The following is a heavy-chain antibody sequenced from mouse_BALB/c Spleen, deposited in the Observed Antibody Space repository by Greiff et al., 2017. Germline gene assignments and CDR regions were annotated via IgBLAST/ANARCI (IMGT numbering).Heavy chain of an antibody. CDR1: GYTFTDYN. Sequence: VQLKQSGPELVKPGASVKIPCKASGYTFTDYNMDWVKQSHGKSLEWIGDINPNNGGTIYNQKFKGKATLTVDKSSSTAYMELRSLTSEDTAVYYCARWYGYDEDFDVWGAGTTVTVSS. D-gene: IGHD2-2*01. CDR2: INPNNGGT. CDR3: ARWYGYDEDFDV. J-gene: IGHJ1*01. V-gene: IGHV1-18*01.